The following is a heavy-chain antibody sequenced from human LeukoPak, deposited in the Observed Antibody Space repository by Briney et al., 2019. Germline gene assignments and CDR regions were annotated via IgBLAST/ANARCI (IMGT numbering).Heavy chain of an antibody. CDR2: IYSGGST. V-gene: IGHV3-53*01. CDR3: ARDLGYSGSYGDAFDI. D-gene: IGHD1-26*01. J-gene: IGHJ3*02. Sequence: GGSLRLSCAASGFTVSSNYMSWVRQAPGKGLEWVSVIYSGGSTYYSDSVKGRFTISRDNSKNTLYLQMKSLRAEDTAVYYCARDLGYSGSYGDAFDIWGQGTMVTVSS. CDR1: GFTVSSNY.